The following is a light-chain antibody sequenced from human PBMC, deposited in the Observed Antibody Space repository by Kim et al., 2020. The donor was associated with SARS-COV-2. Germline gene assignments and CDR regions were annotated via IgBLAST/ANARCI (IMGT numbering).Light chain of an antibody. CDR2: DNY. CDR3: QSYDTGLSGII. J-gene: IGLJ2*01. CDR1: NSNLGAGYE. Sequence: TATTSSPGHNSNLGAGYEVPWDQKLPGAAPKLIIFDNYNRPSGVPARFSGSRSATSASLAISGLQAEDEAEYYCQSYDTGLSGIIFGVGTQLTVL. V-gene: IGLV1-40*01.